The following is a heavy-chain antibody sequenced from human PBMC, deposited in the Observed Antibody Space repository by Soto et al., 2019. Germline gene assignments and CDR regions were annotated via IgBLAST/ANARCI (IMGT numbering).Heavy chain of an antibody. D-gene: IGHD3-9*01. CDR3: ARYLGWPSGFDI. V-gene: IGHV4-59*01. Sequence: QVQLQESGPGLVKPSETLSLTCTVSGGSISGYYWSWIRQPPGKRLEWIGYIDYYGSTNYNPSLNSRLTISVFTSNKQCSLTLGSVVAADTAIYYCARYLGWPSGFDIRGQGTMVTVSS. CDR1: GGSISGYY. CDR2: IDYYGST. J-gene: IGHJ3*02.